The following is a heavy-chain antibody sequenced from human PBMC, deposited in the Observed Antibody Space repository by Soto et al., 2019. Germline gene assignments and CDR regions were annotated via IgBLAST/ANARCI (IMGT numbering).Heavy chain of an antibody. J-gene: IGHJ3*02. CDR2: IIPIFGTA. Sequence: QVQLVQSGAEVKKPGSSVKVSGKASGGTFSSYAISWVRQAPGQGLEWMGGIIPIFGTANYAQKFQGRVTITADESTSTAYMELSSLRSEDTAVYYCARVRPGGYPRVGAFDIWGQGTMVTVSS. CDR3: ARVRPGGYPRVGAFDI. V-gene: IGHV1-69*01. CDR1: GGTFSSYA. D-gene: IGHD5-18*01.